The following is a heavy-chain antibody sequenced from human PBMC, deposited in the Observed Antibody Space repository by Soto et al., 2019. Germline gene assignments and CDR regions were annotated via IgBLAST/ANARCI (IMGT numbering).Heavy chain of an antibody. V-gene: IGHV4-34*01. CDR1: GGSFSGYY. Sequence: PSETLSLTCAVYGGSFSGYYWSWIRQPPGKGLEWIGEINHSGSTNYNPSLKSRVAISVDTSKNQFSLKLSSVTAADTAVYYCARGGRISDYWGQGTLVTVSS. D-gene: IGHD3-3*02. CDR2: INHSGST. J-gene: IGHJ4*02. CDR3: ARGGRISDY.